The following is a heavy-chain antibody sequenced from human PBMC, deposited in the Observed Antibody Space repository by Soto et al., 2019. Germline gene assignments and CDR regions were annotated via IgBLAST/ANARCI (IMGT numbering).Heavy chain of an antibody. CDR2: ISSSSSYI. CDR3: ASRKVSSGWYYYYYGMDV. CDR1: GFTFSSYS. Sequence: GGSLRLSCAASGFTFSSYSMNWVRQAPGKGLEWVSSISSSSSYIYYADSVKGRFTISRDNAKNSLYLQMNSLRAEDMAVYYCASRKVSSGWYYYYYGMDVWGQGTTVTVSS. V-gene: IGHV3-21*01. J-gene: IGHJ6*02. D-gene: IGHD6-19*01.